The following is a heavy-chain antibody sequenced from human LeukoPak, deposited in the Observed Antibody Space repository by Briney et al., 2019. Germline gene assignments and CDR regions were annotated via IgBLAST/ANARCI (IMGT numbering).Heavy chain of an antibody. CDR3: ARETSLAGFASGLGFNY. D-gene: IGHD6-19*01. CDR1: GYSFTSYW. V-gene: IGHV5-51*01. J-gene: IGHJ4*02. Sequence: NRGESLKISCKGSGYSFTSYWIGWVRQMPGKGLEWMGIIYPGDSDTRYSPSFQGQVTISADKSISTAYLQWSSLKASDTATYYCARETSLAGFASGLGFNYWGQGILVSVSS. CDR2: IYPGDSDT.